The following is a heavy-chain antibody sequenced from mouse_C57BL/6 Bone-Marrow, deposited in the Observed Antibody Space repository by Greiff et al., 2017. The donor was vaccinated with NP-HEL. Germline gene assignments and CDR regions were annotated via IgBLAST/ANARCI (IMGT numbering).Heavy chain of an antibody. CDR2: ISYSGST. J-gene: IGHJ1*03. CDR3: ARGGYWYFDV. D-gene: IGHD1-1*02. V-gene: IGHV3-1*01. CDR1: GYSITSGYD. Sequence: EVQLVESGPGMVKPSQSLSLTCTVTGYSITSGYDWHWIRHFPGNKLEWMGYISYSGSTNYNPSLKIRISITHDTSKNHFFLKLNSVTTEDTATYYCARGGYWYFDVWGTGTTVTVSS.